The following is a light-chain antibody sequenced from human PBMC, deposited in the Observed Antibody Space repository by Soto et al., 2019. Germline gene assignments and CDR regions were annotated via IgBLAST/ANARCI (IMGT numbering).Light chain of an antibody. CDR3: QQYGSSPGT. CDR2: GAS. Sequence: ENVLTQSPCTLSSSPGERVTLSCRASQSVTSNYLAWYQQQPGQAPRLLIFGASIRDTGLPDRFSGGGSGTDFTLTISRLEPEDFAVYYCQQYGSSPGTFGQGTKVDI. CDR1: QSVTSNY. J-gene: IGKJ1*01. V-gene: IGKV3-20*01.